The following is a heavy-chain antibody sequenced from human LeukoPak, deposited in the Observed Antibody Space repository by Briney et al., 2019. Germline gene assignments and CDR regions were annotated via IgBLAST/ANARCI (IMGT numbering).Heavy chain of an antibody. J-gene: IGHJ5*02. CDR3: AKAPKGDWFDP. CDR2: ISGSGGST. Sequence: GGSLRLSCAASGFTISGYWMSWVRQAPGKGLEWVSAISGSGGSTYYADSVKGRFTISRDNSKNTLYLQMNSLRAEDTAVYYCAKAPKGDWFDPWGQGTLVTVSS. CDR1: GFTISGYW. V-gene: IGHV3-23*01. D-gene: IGHD3-16*01.